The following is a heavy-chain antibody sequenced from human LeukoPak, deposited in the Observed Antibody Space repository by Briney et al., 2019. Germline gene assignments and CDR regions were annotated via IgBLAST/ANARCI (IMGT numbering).Heavy chain of an antibody. CDR1: GYSFTSYW. CDR2: IYPGDSDT. V-gene: IGHV5-51*01. Sequence: GESLKISCKGSGYSFTSYWIGWVRQMPGKGPEWMGIIYPGDSDTRYSPSFQGQVTISADKSISTAYLQWSSLKASDTAMYYCARRIDCSSTSCRAFDIWGQGTMVTVSS. D-gene: IGHD2-2*01. CDR3: ARRIDCSSTSCRAFDI. J-gene: IGHJ3*02.